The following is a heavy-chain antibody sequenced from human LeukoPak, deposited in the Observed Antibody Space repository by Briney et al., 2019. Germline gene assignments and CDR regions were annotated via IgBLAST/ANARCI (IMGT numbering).Heavy chain of an antibody. CDR2: MNPVSANT. J-gene: IGHJ4*02. CDR1: GYTFTSYD. Sequence: ASVKVSCKASGYTFTSYDINWVRQATGQGLEWVGWMNPVSANTGYAQKFQGRVTITRNTSISTAYMELSSLRSEDTAVYYCARGGGYSYGALDYWGQGTPVTVSS. V-gene: IGHV1-8*03. CDR3: ARGGGYSYGALDY. D-gene: IGHD5-18*01.